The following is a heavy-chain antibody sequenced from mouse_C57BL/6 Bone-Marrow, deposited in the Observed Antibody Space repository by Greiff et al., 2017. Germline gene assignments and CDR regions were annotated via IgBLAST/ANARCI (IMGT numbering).Heavy chain of an antibody. CDR1: GFTFSDYY. D-gene: IGHD2-5*01. Sequence: EVHLVESGGGLVQPGGSLKLSCAASGFTFSDYYMYWVRQTPEKRLEWVAYISNGGGSTYYPDTVKGRFTISRDNAKNTLYLQMSRLKSEDTAMYYCATYYSNHSSMDYWGQGTSVTVSS. J-gene: IGHJ4*01. CDR2: ISNGGGST. CDR3: ATYYSNHSSMDY. V-gene: IGHV5-12*01.